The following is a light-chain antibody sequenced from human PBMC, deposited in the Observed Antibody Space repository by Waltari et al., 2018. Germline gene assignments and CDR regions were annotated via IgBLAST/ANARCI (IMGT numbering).Light chain of an antibody. CDR1: QSISKY. V-gene: IGKV3-20*01. CDR2: DAA. Sequence: IMLTQSPGTLSLSPGESATLSCRASQSISKYLAWYQQKPGQAPRLLIYDAASRATGIPDRFGGSGSGTDFSLTISRLEPEDSAVYYCQKYGTLPATFGQGTKVEIK. CDR3: QKYGTLPAT. J-gene: IGKJ1*01.